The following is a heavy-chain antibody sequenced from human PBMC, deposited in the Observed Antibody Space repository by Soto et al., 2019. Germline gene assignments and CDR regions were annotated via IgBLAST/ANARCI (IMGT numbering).Heavy chain of an antibody. J-gene: IGHJ6*02. Sequence: QVQLQESGPGLVKPSQTLSLTCTVSGGSISSGGYYWSWIRQHPGKGLEWIGYIYYSGSTYYNPSLKSRVTISVDTSKNQFSLKLCSVTAADTAVYYCARDNDYGDYGASYGMDVWGQGTTVTVSS. CDR1: GGSISSGGYY. D-gene: IGHD4-17*01. CDR2: IYYSGST. V-gene: IGHV4-31*03. CDR3: ARDNDYGDYGASYGMDV.